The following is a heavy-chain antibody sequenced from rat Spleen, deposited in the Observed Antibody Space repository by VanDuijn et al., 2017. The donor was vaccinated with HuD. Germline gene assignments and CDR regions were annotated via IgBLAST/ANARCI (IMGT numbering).Heavy chain of an antibody. CDR1: GFTFSDYY. CDR2: ISYDGSST. V-gene: IGHV5-29*01. Sequence: EVQLVESDGGLVQPGRSLKLSCAASGFTFSDYYMAWVRQAPTKGLEWVATISYDGSSTYYRDSVKGRFTISRDNAKSTLYLQMDSLRSEDTATDYWARAWYWYFDFGGPGTMVTVSS. J-gene: IGHJ1*01. CDR3: ARAWYWYFDF.